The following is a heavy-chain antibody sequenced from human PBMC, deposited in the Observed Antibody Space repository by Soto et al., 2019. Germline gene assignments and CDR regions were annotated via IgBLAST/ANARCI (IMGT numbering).Heavy chain of an antibody. D-gene: IGHD1-1*01. J-gene: IGHJ6*02. CDR3: ANGNDGVRYYYGMAV. CDR1: GLTFRDSG. CDR2: ISFDGSER. V-gene: IGHV3-30*18. Sequence: QVQLVESGGGVVQPGTSLRLSCVVSGLTFRDSGMHWVRQAPGKGLEWVAVISFDGSERHYRDSVKGRFSISRDNSRNTLYLQMNSLRGDDSAVYYCANGNDGVRYYYGMAVWGQGSTVTVSS.